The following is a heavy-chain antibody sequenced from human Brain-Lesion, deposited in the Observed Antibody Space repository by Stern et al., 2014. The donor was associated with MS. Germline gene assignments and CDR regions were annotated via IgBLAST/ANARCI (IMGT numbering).Heavy chain of an antibody. Sequence: EVQLVESGGGLVKPGGSLRLSCAASGLTFSDAWMTWVRQAPGKGLEWVGRIKSKSEGALTGYAAPVEGRFTISRDDSYNTLYLQMNSLKIEDTAVYYCTTGGDFWTGYYLDNWGQGTLVTVSS. D-gene: IGHD3/OR15-3a*01. CDR2: IKSKSEGALT. J-gene: IGHJ4*02. V-gene: IGHV3-15*01. CDR1: GLTFSDAW. CDR3: TTGGDFWTGYYLDN.